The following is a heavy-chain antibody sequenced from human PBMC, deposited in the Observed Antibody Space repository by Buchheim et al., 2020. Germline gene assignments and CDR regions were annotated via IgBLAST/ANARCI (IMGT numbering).Heavy chain of an antibody. CDR3: AKDWYGDYFDY. J-gene: IGHJ4*02. Sequence: QVQLVESGGGVVQPGRSLRLSCAASGFTFSSYGMHWVRQAPGKGLEWVAVISYDGSNKYYADSVKGRFTISRDNSKNTLYLQMNSLRAEDTAVYYCAKDWYGDYFDYWGQGTL. CDR1: GFTFSSYG. D-gene: IGHD4-17*01. V-gene: IGHV3-30*18. CDR2: ISYDGSNK.